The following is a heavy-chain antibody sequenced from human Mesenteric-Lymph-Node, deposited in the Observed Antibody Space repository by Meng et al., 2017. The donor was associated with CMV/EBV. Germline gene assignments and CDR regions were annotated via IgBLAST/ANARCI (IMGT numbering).Heavy chain of an antibody. J-gene: IGHJ4*02. CDR1: GFTFSSYW. Sequence: GESLKISCAASGFTFSSYWMSWVRQAPGKGLEWVANIKQDGSEKYYVDSVKGRFTISRDNAKNSLYLQMNSLRAEDTAVYYCARDLTVLDYWGQGTLVTVSS. V-gene: IGHV3-7*01. CDR3: ARDLTVLDY. D-gene: IGHD2/OR15-2a*01. CDR2: IKQDGSEK.